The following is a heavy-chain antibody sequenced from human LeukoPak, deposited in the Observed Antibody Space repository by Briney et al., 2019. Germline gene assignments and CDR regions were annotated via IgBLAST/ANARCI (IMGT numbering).Heavy chain of an antibody. J-gene: IGHJ4*02. Sequence: GGSLRLSCAASGFTFSSYAMRWVRQAPGKGLEWVAVISYDGSNKYYADSVKGRFTISRDNSKSTLYLQMNSLRADDTAVYYCANGDAARPSEGLDYWGRGTLVTVSS. CDR3: ANGDAARPSEGLDY. CDR2: ISYDGSNK. V-gene: IGHV3-30*14. CDR1: GFTFSSYA. D-gene: IGHD6-6*01.